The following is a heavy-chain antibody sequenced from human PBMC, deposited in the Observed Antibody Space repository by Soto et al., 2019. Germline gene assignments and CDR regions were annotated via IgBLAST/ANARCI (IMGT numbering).Heavy chain of an antibody. J-gene: IGHJ4*02. CDR3: VSDRGYGHASVPYS. D-gene: IGHD5-18*01. Sequence: QAHLVESGGGVVQPGRSLRLSCAASGFTFTSYGMHWFRQAPGTRLEWVAVISYDGGLQHYADSVKGRFTISRDNSKNMVLLQMNSLRAEDTAVYYCVSDRGYGHASVPYSWVQGTLVSVSS. CDR2: ISYDGGLQ. CDR1: GFTFTSYG. V-gene: IGHV3-30*03.